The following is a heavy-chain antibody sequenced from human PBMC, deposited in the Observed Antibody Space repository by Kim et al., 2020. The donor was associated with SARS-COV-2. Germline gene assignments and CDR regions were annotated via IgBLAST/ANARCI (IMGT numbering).Heavy chain of an antibody. Sequence: GGSLRLSCAASGFTFSSFGMHWVRQAPGKGLEWVAVIWYDGSNKYYADSEKGRFTISRDNSKNTLLLQMNSLRAEDTAVYYCAKDRVGPFLDYWGQGTL. CDR2: IWYDGSNK. CDR3: AKDRVGPFLDY. V-gene: IGHV3-33*06. CDR1: GFTFSSFG. J-gene: IGHJ4*02. D-gene: IGHD1-26*01.